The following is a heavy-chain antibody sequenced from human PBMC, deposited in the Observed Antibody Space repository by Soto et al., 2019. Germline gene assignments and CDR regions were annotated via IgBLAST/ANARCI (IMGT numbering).Heavy chain of an antibody. CDR2: ISWNSGSI. CDR3: AKVLLGYCSGGSCSRRLDAFDI. CDR1: GFTFDDYA. Sequence: GGSLRLSCAASGFTFDDYAMHWVRQAPGKGLEWVSGISWNSGSIGYADSVKGRFTISRDNAKNSLYLQMNSLRAEDTALYYCAKVLLGYCSGGSCSRRLDAFDIWGQGTMVTVSS. D-gene: IGHD2-15*01. J-gene: IGHJ3*02. V-gene: IGHV3-9*01.